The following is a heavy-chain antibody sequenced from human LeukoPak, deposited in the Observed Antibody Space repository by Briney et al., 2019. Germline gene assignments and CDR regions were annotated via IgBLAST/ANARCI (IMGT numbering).Heavy chain of an antibody. D-gene: IGHD3-22*01. CDR1: GFTFKNYV. CDR3: AKGKYYYDSSGYYWFDY. CDR2: ITTSGGGT. Sequence: PGGSLRLSCAASGFTFKNYVMSWVRLAPGKGLEWVSTITTSGGGTYYADSVKGRFSISRDNSKNTLYLQMNSLRAEDTAVYYCAKGKYYYDSSGYYWFDYWGQGTLVTVSS. J-gene: IGHJ4*02. V-gene: IGHV3-23*01.